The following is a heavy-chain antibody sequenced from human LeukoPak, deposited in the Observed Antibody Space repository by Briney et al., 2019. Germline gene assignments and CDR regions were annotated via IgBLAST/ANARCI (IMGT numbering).Heavy chain of an antibody. J-gene: IGHJ6*03. CDR3: ARELTALDYYYYYMDV. CDR2: ISAYNGNT. V-gene: IGHV1-18*01. D-gene: IGHD6-25*01. CDR1: GYTFTSYG. Sequence: GASVKVSCKASGYTFTSYGISWVRQAPGQGLEWMGWISAYNGNTNYAQKLQGRVTMTTDTSTSTAYMELRSLRSDDTAVYYCARELTALDYYYYYMDVWGKGTTVTVSS.